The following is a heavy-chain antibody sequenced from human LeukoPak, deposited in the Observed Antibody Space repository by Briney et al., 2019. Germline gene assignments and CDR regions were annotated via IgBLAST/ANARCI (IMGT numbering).Heavy chain of an antibody. CDR2: IYHSGST. CDR3: ARDEREPRIDY. CDR1: GYSISSGYY. V-gene: IGHV4-38-2*02. Sequence: SETLSLTCTVSGYSISSGYYWGWIRQPPGKGLEWIGSIYHSGSTYYNPSLKSRVTISVDTSKNQFSLKLSSVTAADTAVYYCARDEREPRIDYWGQGTLVTVSS. D-gene: IGHD1-14*01. J-gene: IGHJ4*02.